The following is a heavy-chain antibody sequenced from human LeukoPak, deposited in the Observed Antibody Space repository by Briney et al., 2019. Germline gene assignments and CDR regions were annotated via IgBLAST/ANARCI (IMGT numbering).Heavy chain of an antibody. J-gene: IGHJ4*02. Sequence: GGTLRLSCAASGFTFSSYGMSWVRQAPGKGLEWVSAISGSGGSTYYADSVKGRFTISRDNSKNTLYLHMNSLKAEDTAVYYCARDQAGSGHYADYWGQGTLVTVSS. V-gene: IGHV3-23*01. D-gene: IGHD3-10*01. CDR2: ISGSGGST. CDR1: GFTFSSYG. CDR3: ARDQAGSGHYADY.